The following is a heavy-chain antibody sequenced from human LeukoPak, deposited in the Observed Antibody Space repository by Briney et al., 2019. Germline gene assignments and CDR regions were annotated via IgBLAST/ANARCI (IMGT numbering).Heavy chain of an antibody. Sequence: GGSLRLPCAASGFTFSSYAMSWVRQAPGKGLEWVSAISGSGGSTYYADSVKGRFTISRDNSKNTLYLQMNSLRAEDTAVYYCAKRSSSSYYYYYGMDVWGQGITVTVSS. V-gene: IGHV3-23*01. D-gene: IGHD6-6*01. J-gene: IGHJ6*02. CDR1: GFTFSSYA. CDR3: AKRSSSSYYYYYGMDV. CDR2: ISGSGGST.